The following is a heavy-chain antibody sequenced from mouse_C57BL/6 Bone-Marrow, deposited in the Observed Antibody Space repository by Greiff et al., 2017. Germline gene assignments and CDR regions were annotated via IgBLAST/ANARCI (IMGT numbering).Heavy chain of an antibody. J-gene: IGHJ3*01. CDR1: GFSLTSYG. Sequence: VQLQESGPGLVQPSPSLSITCTVSGFSLTSYGVHWVRQSPGKGLEWLGVIWRGGSNDYNAALISRLSISKDNSESQVFFKMNSLQADDTATYYCARRSVAYWGQGTLVTVSA. V-gene: IGHV2-2*01. CDR3: ARRSVAY. CDR2: IWRGGSN.